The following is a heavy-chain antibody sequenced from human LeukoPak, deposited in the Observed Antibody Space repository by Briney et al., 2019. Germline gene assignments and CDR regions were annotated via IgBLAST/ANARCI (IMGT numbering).Heavy chain of an antibody. CDR1: GGSISSGGYS. D-gene: IGHD5-24*01. V-gene: IGHV4-30-2*01. CDR3: ARSGRLQAHAFDI. CDR2: IYHNGNT. J-gene: IGHJ3*02. Sequence: SQTLSLTWAVCGGSISSGGYSWSWIRQPPGKGLEWIDYIYHNGNTYYNPSRKRGVTISVDRSKNQFSLKLSSVTAADTAVYYCARSGRLQAHAFDIWGQGTMVTVSS.